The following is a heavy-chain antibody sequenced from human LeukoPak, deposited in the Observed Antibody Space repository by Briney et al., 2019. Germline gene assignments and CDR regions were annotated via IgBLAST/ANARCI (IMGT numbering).Heavy chain of an antibody. CDR1: GFTFRKHG. V-gene: IGHV3-23*01. Sequence: GTSLRLSCAASGFTFRKHGMHWVRQAPGKGLEWVSAISGSGGSTYYADSVKGRFTIPRDNSKNTLYLQMNSLRAEDTAVYYCAKDLSSSWYYFDYWGQGTLVTVSS. CDR2: ISGSGGST. J-gene: IGHJ4*02. D-gene: IGHD6-13*01. CDR3: AKDLSSSWYYFDY.